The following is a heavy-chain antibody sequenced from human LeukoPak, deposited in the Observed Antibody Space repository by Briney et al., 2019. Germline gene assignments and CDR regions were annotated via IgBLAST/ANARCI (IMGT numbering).Heavy chain of an antibody. Sequence: ASVKVSCKASGYTFTSYYMHWVRQAPGQGLEWMGIINPSGGSTSNAQKFQGRVTMTRDTSTSTVYMELSSLRSEDTAVYYCARDTTGGEYSSSSIDYWGQGTLVTVSS. J-gene: IGHJ4*02. CDR3: ARDTTGGEYSSSSIDY. V-gene: IGHV1-46*01. CDR1: GYTFTSYY. D-gene: IGHD6-6*01. CDR2: INPSGGST.